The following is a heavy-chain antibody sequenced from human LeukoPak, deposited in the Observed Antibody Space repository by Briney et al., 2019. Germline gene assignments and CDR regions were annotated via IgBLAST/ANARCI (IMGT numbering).Heavy chain of an antibody. V-gene: IGHV3-15*01. Sequence: GGSLRLSCAASGFTFSNACMGWARQAPGKGLEWVGHIKGKAEGGTTDYAAPVQGRFTISRDDSKNTLYLQMNSLKTEDTAVYYCTTGTWIQLWLADYWGQGTLVTVSS. CDR2: IKGKAEGGTT. D-gene: IGHD5-18*01. J-gene: IGHJ4*02. CDR1: GFTFSNAC. CDR3: TTGTWIQLWLADY.